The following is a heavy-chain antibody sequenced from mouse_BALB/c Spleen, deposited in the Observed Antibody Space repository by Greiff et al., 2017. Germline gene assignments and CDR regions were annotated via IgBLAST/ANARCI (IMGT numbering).Heavy chain of an antibody. V-gene: IGHV3-6*02. Sequence: EVKLLESGPGLVKPSQSLSLTCSVTGYSITSGYYWNWIRQFPGNKLEWMGYISYDGSNNYNPSLKNRISITRDTSKNQFFLKLNSVTTEDTATYYCARGNERGYYFDYWGQGTTLTVSS. CDR2: ISYDGSN. J-gene: IGHJ2*01. CDR3: ARGNERGYYFDY. CDR1: GYSITSGYY.